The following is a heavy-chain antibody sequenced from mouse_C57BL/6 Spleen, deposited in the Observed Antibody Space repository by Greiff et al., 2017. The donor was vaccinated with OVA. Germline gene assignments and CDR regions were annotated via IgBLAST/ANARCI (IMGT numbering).Heavy chain of an antibody. CDR2: IDPANGNT. V-gene: IGHV14-3*01. J-gene: IGHJ2*01. Sequence: VQLQQSVAELVRPGASVKLSCTASGFNIKNTSMHWVKQRPEQGLEWIGRIDPANGNTKYAPKFQGKATITADTSSNTAYLQLSSLTSEDTAIYYCARPGNYAFFDYWGQGTTLTVSS. CDR3: ARPGNYAFFDY. D-gene: IGHD1-1*02. CDR1: GFNIKNTS.